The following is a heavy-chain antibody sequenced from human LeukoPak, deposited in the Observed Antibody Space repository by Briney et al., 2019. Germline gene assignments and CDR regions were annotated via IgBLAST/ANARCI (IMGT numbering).Heavy chain of an antibody. J-gene: IGHJ4*02. V-gene: IGHV1-18*01. CDR1: GYTFTSYG. CDR2: ISAYNGNT. D-gene: IGHD3-3*01. Sequence: GASVKVSCKASGYTFTSYGISWVRQAPGQGREWMGWISAYNGNTNYAQRLQGRVTMTTDTSTSTAYMELRSLRSDDTAVYYCARATSYDFWSGYQYYFDYWGQGTLVTVSS. CDR3: ARATSYDFWSGYQYYFDY.